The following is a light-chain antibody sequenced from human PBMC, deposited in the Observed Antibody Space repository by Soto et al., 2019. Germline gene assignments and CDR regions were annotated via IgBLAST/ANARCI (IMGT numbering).Light chain of an antibody. CDR1: QTISRW. J-gene: IGKJ1*01. V-gene: IGKV1-5*03. CDR3: QQYNSYFWT. Sequence: DIQMTQSPSTLSSSVGDRVTITCRASQTISRWLAWYKQKPERAPKLLIYKASSLQSGVPSRFRGSGSGTEFTLTISSLQPDDFETYYCQQYNSYFWTFGQGTKVDIK. CDR2: KAS.